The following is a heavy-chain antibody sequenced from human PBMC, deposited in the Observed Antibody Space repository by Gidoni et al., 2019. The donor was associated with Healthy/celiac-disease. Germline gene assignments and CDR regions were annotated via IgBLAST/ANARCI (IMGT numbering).Heavy chain of an antibody. Sequence: EVQLVESGGCLVKPGGSLSLSCPAPGFTFSSYSMNWVRQAPGKGLEWVSSISSSSSYIYYADSVKGRFTISRDNAKNSLYLQMNSLRAEDTAVYYCARAHRTGPAALWGQGTLVTVSS. V-gene: IGHV3-21*01. D-gene: IGHD2-2*01. CDR1: GFTFSSYS. CDR2: ISSSSSYI. J-gene: IGHJ4*02. CDR3: ARAHRTGPAAL.